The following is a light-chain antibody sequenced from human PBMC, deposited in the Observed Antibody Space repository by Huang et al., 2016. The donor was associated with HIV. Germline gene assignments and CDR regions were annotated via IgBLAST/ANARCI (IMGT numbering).Light chain of an antibody. Sequence: IQLTQSPSSLSASVGDRVTITCRASQDISSFLAWYQQKPGKAPKLLIYAASTLESGVPSMFSGSGSGTDFTLTINNLQPEDFATYYCLQLNSYVGTFGPGTNVDV. V-gene: IGKV1-9*01. CDR3: LQLNSYVGT. CDR2: AAS. J-gene: IGKJ3*01. CDR1: QDISSF.